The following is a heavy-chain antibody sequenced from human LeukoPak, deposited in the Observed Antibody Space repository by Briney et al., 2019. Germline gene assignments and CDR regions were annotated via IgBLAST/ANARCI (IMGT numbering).Heavy chain of an antibody. CDR2: IYYSGST. Sequence: SETLSLTCTVSGGSISTYYWNWIRQPPGKGLEWIGFIYYSGSTSYNPSLKSRVTISVDTSKNQFSLNLKSVTAADTAVYSCARENSDYDAFDVWGQGAVVTVSS. J-gene: IGHJ3*01. CDR3: ARENSDYDAFDV. D-gene: IGHD5-12*01. CDR1: GGSISTYY. V-gene: IGHV4-59*01.